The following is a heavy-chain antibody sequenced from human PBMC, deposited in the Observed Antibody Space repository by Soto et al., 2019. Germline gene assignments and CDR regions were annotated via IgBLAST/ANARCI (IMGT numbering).Heavy chain of an antibody. V-gene: IGHV3-15*07. D-gene: IGHD4-17*01. CDR3: TTDAYWGLRWR. Sequence: PGGSLRLSCASSSFTFSDAWMNLVRQAPGKGLEWVGRIKNKPAGGTTDYAAPVKGRFTISRDDSKNTLYLLMNSLKIEDTAVYYCTTDAYWGLRWRWGQGTMVTVSS. CDR1: SFTFSDAW. CDR2: IKNKPAGGTT. J-gene: IGHJ3*01.